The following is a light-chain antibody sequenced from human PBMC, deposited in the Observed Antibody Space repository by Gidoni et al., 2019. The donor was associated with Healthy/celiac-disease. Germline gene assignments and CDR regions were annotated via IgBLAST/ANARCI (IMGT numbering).Light chain of an antibody. J-gene: IGKJ1*01. CDR2: GAS. CDR3: QQYSSSLTWT. V-gene: IGKV3-20*01. CDR1: QSVSSSY. Sequence: EIVLTQPPGTLSLSPGERATLSCMASQSVSSSYLAWYQQKAGQAPRLLIYGASGRATGIPDRFSGSGSGTDFTITISRLEPEDFAVYYYQQYSSSLTWTFXQXTKVEIK.